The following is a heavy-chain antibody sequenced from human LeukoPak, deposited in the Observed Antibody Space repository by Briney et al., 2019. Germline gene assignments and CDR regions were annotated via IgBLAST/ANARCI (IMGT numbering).Heavy chain of an antibody. V-gene: IGHV3-48*03. J-gene: IGHJ4*02. CDR1: GFAFSTYA. CDR3: ASQDLVVVPAASHYFNY. CDR2: ISRTGDTI. D-gene: IGHD2-2*01. Sequence: GGSLRLSCAASGFAFSTYAMNWVRQAPGKGLEWISYISRTGDTIYYADSVKGRFTISRDNAKNSLYLQMNSLRVEDTAVYYCASQDLVVVPAASHYFNYWGQGTLVTVSS.